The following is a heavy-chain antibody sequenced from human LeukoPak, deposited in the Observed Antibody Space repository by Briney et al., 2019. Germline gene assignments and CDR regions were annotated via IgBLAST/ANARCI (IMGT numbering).Heavy chain of an antibody. D-gene: IGHD1-26*01. CDR3: TRDLGEWEFDGPYYFDY. J-gene: IGHJ4*02. CDR2: IRSKAYGGTT. Sequence: WIRQAPGKGLEWVGFIRSKAYGGTTEYAASVKGRFTISRDDSKSIAYLQMNSLKTEDTAVYYCTRDLGEWEFDGPYYFDYWGQGTLVTVSS. V-gene: IGHV3-49*02.